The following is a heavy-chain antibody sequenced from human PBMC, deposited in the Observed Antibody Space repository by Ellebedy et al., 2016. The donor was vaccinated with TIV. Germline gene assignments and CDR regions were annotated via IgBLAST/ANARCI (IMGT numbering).Heavy chain of an antibody. CDR1: GFSFTAYG. V-gene: IGHV3-33*01. Sequence: GGSLRLXXAASGFSFTAYGLHWARQPPGKGLEWVAHIWNDGTNKDYADSVKGRFTISRDNSKNTLFLQMNSLRVEDTAVYYCARDVHDPSGGYWGQGTLVTVSS. CDR3: ARDVHDPSGGY. CDR2: IWNDGTNK. D-gene: IGHD3-10*01. J-gene: IGHJ4*02.